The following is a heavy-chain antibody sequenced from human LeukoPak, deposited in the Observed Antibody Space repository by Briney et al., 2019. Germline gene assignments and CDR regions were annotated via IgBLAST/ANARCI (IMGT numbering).Heavy chain of an antibody. V-gene: IGHV1-2*02. D-gene: IGHD3-10*01. CDR3: ARGYYGSGSKDYYYYMDV. J-gene: IGHJ6*03. CDR1: GYTFTGYY. CDR2: INPNSGGT. Sequence: ASVKVSCKASGYTFTGYYMHWVRQAPGQRLEWMGWINPNSGGTNYAQKFQGRVTMTRDTSISTAYMELSRLRSDDTAVYYCARGYYGSGSKDYYYYMDVWGKGTTVTISS.